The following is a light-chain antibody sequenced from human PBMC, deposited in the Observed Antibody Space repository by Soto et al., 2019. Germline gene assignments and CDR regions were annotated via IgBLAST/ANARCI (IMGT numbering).Light chain of an antibody. CDR3: QQSYSART. J-gene: IGKJ1*01. V-gene: IGKV3-11*01. CDR2: GAS. CDR1: QSVSTY. Sequence: EVVLTQSPVTLSLSPGERATLSCRASQSVSTYLAWYQQKPGQAPRLLIYGASNRATGIPARFSGGGSGTDFTLTISSLEPEDFATYYCQQSYSARTFGQGTKVDIK.